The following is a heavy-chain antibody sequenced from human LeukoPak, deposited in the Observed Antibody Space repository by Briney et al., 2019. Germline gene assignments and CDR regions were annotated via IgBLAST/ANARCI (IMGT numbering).Heavy chain of an antibody. CDR3: ARAEVGATWDTYAFDI. CDR1: GFTVSNNY. Sequence: PGGSLRLSCTASGFTVSNNYMSWVRQAPGKGLEWVSVIYSGGSPYYADSVKGRFTISRDNSKNTLYLQMNSLRAEDTAVYYCARAEVGATWDTYAFDIWGQGTMVTVSS. CDR2: IYSGGSP. D-gene: IGHD1-26*01. V-gene: IGHV3-53*01. J-gene: IGHJ3*02.